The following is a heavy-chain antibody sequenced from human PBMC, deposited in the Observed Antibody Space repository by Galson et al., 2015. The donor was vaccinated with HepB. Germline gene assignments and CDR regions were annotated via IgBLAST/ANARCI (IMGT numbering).Heavy chain of an antibody. CDR2: ISYDGSNK. CDR3: ARAGDSSGWSYFDY. V-gene: IGHV3-30*04. D-gene: IGHD6-19*01. J-gene: IGHJ4*02. Sequence: SLRLSCAASGFTFSSYAMHWVRQAPGKGLEWVAVISYDGSNKYYADSVKGRFTISRDNSKNTLYLQMNSLRAEDTAVYYCARAGDSSGWSYFDYWGQGTLVTVSS. CDR1: GFTFSSYA.